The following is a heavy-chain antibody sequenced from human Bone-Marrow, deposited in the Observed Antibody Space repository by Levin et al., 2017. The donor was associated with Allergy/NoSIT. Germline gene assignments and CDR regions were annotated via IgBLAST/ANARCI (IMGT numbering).Heavy chain of an antibody. Sequence: SGPTLVKPTQTLTLTCTVSGGSISSYYWSWIRQPPGKGLEWIGYIYYSGSTNYNPSLKSRVTISVDTSKNQFSLKLSSVTAADTAVYYCARRGALSGGGYSGYDLSHFDYWGQGTLVTVSS. CDR3: ARRGALSGGGYSGYDLSHFDY. J-gene: IGHJ4*02. V-gene: IGHV4-59*08. D-gene: IGHD5-12*01. CDR1: GGSISSYY. CDR2: IYYSGST.